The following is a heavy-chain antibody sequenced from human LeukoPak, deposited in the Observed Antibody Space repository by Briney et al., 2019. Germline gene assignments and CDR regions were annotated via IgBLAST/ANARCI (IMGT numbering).Heavy chain of an antibody. J-gene: IGHJ4*02. CDR1: GGSFSGYY. Sequence: SETLSLTCAVYGGSFSGYYWGWIRQPPGKGLEWIGEINHSGSTYYNPSLKSRVTISVDSSKNQFSLKLTSVTAADTAVYYCATLGEYYDSSGYYYNWGQGTLVTVSS. CDR2: INHSGST. CDR3: ATLGEYYDSSGYYYN. V-gene: IGHV4-34*01. D-gene: IGHD3-22*01.